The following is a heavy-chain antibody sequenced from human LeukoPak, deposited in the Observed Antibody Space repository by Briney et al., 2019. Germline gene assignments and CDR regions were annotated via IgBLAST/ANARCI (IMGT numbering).Heavy chain of an antibody. Sequence: GGSLRLSCAASGFTFSSYWMSWVRQAPGKGLEWVANIKQDGSEKYYVDSVKGRFTISRDNAKNSLYLQMNSLRAEDTAVCFCARDHSDYVRVGLDYWGQGTLVTVSS. J-gene: IGHJ4*02. CDR1: GFTFSSYW. V-gene: IGHV3-7*01. CDR2: IKQDGSEK. CDR3: ARDHSDYVRVGLDY. D-gene: IGHD5-12*01.